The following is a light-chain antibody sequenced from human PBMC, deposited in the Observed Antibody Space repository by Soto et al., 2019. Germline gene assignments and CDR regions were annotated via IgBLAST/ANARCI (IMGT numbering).Light chain of an antibody. Sequence: DIHMTQSPSTLSASVGDRVTITCRASQSISSWLAWYQQKPGKAPNLVIYKTSSLKSGVPSRFSGSGSGTELTPTISSLQPDDFATYYCQHYNDYSWTFGQGTKVEIK. J-gene: IGKJ1*01. V-gene: IGKV1-5*03. CDR2: KTS. CDR1: QSISSW. CDR3: QHYNDYSWT.